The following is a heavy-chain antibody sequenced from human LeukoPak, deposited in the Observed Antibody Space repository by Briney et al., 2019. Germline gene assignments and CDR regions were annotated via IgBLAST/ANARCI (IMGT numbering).Heavy chain of an antibody. J-gene: IGHJ5*02. V-gene: IGHV3-23*05. Sequence: GGSLRLSCTASGFTFSSYAMTWVRRAPGKGLEWVSTIEVGGAITHYAASVKGRFTISRDTSRKILYLQMDSLRPEDTAVYYCAKPLGGSYLFDRWGQGTLVTVSS. CDR2: IEVGGAIT. D-gene: IGHD1-26*01. CDR3: AKPLGGSYLFDR. CDR1: GFTFSSYA.